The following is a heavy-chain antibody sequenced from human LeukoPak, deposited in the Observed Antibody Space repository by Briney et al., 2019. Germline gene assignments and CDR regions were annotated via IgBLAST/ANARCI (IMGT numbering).Heavy chain of an antibody. Sequence: GGSLRLSCSASGFSVKTYYMTWVRQAPGEGLEWVSAINASGTGTFYADSVRGRFVISRDNSEKKMFLQMNSLRVEDTAVYYCTSGMDVWGQGTAVFVSS. J-gene: IGHJ6*02. D-gene: IGHD5-12*01. V-gene: IGHV3-23*01. CDR1: GFSVKTYY. CDR3: TSGMDV. CDR2: INASGTGT.